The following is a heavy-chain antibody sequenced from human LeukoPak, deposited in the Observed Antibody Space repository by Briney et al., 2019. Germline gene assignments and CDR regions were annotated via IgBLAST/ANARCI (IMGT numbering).Heavy chain of an antibody. Sequence: KTSETLSLTCTVSGGSISNYYWSWIRQPAGKGLEWIGRVYTSGSTHYNPSLKSRVTMSVDTSKNQFSLKLSSVTAADTAVYYCARGFSSAISWFDPWGQGTLVTVSS. CDR2: VYTSGST. J-gene: IGHJ5*02. CDR3: ARGFSSAISWFDP. V-gene: IGHV4-4*07. CDR1: GGSISNYY. D-gene: IGHD6-19*01.